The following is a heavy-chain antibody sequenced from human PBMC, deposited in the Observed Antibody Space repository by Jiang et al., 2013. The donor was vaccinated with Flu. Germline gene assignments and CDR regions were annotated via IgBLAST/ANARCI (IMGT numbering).Heavy chain of an antibody. D-gene: IGHD2-2*01. Sequence: EVKKPGSSVKVSCKASGGTFSSYAISWVRQAPGQGLEWMGGIIPIFGTANYAQKFQGRVTITADKSTSTAYMELSSLRSEDTAVYYCAVGVVPAAHYNWFDPWGQGTLVTVSS. CDR1: GGTFSSYA. J-gene: IGHJ5*02. V-gene: IGHV1-69*06. CDR2: IIPIFGTA. CDR3: AVGVVPAAHYNWFDP.